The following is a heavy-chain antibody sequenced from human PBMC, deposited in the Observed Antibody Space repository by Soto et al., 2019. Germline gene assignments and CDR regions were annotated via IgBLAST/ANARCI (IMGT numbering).Heavy chain of an antibody. CDR3: ARERRFVWWFDP. J-gene: IGHJ5*02. CDR1: GGSISSGDYY. V-gene: IGHV4-30-4*01. CDR2: IYYSGST. D-gene: IGHD2-8*01. Sequence: SETLPLTCTVSGGSISSGDYYWSWIRQPPGKGLEWIGYIYYSGSTYYNPSLKSRVTISVDTSKNQFSLKLSSVTAADTAVYYCARERRFVWWFDPWGQGTLVTVSS.